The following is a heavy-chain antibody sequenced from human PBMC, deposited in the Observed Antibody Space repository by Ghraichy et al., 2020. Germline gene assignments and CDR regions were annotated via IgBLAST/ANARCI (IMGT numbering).Heavy chain of an antibody. J-gene: IGHJ4*02. V-gene: IGHV3-7*03. CDR1: GFSFSRYW. Sequence: GESLNISCAASGFSFSRYWMTWVRQAPGKGLEWVANIKQDGSERQYVDSVKGQFTISRDNAKNSLYLQMDSLRAEDTAVYYCAREAVGVTALDYWGQGTLVAVSS. CDR3: AREAVGVTALDY. D-gene: IGHD1-26*01. CDR2: IKQDGSER.